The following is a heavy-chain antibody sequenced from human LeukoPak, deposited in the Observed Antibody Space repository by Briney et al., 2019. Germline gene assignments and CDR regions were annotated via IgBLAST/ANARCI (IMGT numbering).Heavy chain of an antibody. D-gene: IGHD3-10*01. Sequence: LPLTCTVSGGSISSGGYYWSWIRQHPGEGLEWIGYIYYSGSTYYNPSLKSRVTISVDTSKNRFSLKLSSVTAADTAVYYCARALTVPYYFDYWGQGTLVTVSS. V-gene: IGHV4-31*03. CDR1: GGSISSGGYY. J-gene: IGHJ4*02. CDR2: IYYSGST. CDR3: ARALTVPYYFDY.